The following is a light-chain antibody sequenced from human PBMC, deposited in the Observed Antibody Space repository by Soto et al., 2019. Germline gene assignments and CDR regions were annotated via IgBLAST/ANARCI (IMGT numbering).Light chain of an antibody. CDR2: CAS. V-gene: IGKV3-20*01. J-gene: IGKJ1*01. CDR3: SRHSSSPWT. CDR1: QSVSSSF. Sequence: EIVLTQSPGTLSLSPGEKATLSCRASQSVSSSFLAWYQQKPGQARRLRIYCASSSATGIPGRFTGSGSGTNFTLPISRLEPQDSAGYYVSRHSSSPWTFGQGTKVEIK.